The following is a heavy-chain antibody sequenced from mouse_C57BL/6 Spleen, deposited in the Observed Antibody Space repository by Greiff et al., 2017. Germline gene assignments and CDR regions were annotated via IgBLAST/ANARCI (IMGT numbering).Heavy chain of an antibody. CDR1: GYTFTSYW. CDR2: IDPSDSYT. V-gene: IGHV1-59*01. CDR3: ARGYYYGSSYGYFDY. D-gene: IGHD1-1*01. Sequence: VKLKQPGAELVRPGTSVKLSCKASGYTFTSYWMHWVKQRPGQGLEWIGVIDPSDSYTNYNQTFKGKATLTVDTSSSTAYMQLSSLTSEDSAVYYCARGYYYGSSYGYFDYWGQGTTLTVSS. J-gene: IGHJ2*01.